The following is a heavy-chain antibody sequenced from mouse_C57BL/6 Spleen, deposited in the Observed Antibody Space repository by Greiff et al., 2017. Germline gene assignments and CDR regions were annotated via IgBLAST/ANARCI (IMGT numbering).Heavy chain of an antibody. Sequence: EVKLMESEGGLVQPGSSMKLSCTASGFTFSDYYMAWVRQVPEKGLEWVANINYDGSSTYYLDSLKSRFIISRDNAKNILYLQMSSLKSEDTATYYCARDRPSIGCCDYWGQGTTLTVSS. D-gene: IGHD1-2*01. CDR3: ARDRPSIGCCDY. CDR2: INYDGSST. CDR1: GFTFSDYY. V-gene: IGHV5-16*01. J-gene: IGHJ2*01.